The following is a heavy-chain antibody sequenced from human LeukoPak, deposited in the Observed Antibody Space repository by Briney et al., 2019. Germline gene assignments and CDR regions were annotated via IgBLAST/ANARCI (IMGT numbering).Heavy chain of an antibody. CDR3: TRHLWELQDYYYMDV. CDR2: ISSSSSYI. Sequence: GGSLRLSCAASGFTFSSYSMNWVRQAPGKGLEWVSSISSSSSYIYYADSVKGRFTISRDNAKNSLYLQMNSLKTEDTAVYYCTRHLWELQDYYYMDVWGKGTTVTVSS. D-gene: IGHD1-26*01. V-gene: IGHV3-21*04. CDR1: GFTFSSYS. J-gene: IGHJ6*03.